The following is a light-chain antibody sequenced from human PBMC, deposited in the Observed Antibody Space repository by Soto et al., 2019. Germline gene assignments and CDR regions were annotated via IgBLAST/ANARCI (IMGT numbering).Light chain of an antibody. J-gene: IGKJ3*01. CDR1: QSISSY. CDR3: QQSYTAPFT. CDR2: AAS. V-gene: IGKV1-39*01. Sequence: DIQMTQSPSSLSASVGDRVTITCRASQSISSYLNWYQQKPGKAPNLLIYAASTLQSGVPSRFSGSGSGRDFTLTISSLQPEDVATYYCQQSYTAPFTFGPGTKVDI.